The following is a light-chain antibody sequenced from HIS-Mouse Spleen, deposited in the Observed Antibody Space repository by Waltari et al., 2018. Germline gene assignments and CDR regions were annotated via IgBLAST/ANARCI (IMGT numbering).Light chain of an antibody. CDR3: YSTDSSGNHRV. J-gene: IGLJ2*01. CDR2: EDS. Sequence: SYELTQPPSVSVSPGQTASITCSGDALPKKYAYWYQQKSGQAPVLVIYEDSKRPSGIPERFSGSSSGTTATLTISGAQVEDEADYYCYSTDSSGNHRVFGGGTKLTVL. V-gene: IGLV3-10*01. CDR1: ALPKKY.